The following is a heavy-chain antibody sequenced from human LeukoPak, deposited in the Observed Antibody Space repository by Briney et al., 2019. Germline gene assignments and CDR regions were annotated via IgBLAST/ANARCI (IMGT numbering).Heavy chain of an antibody. CDR1: GYTFTGYY. CDR3: ARVDYYGSGRPFDY. D-gene: IGHD3-10*01. J-gene: IGHJ4*02. Sequence: ASVKVSCKASGYTFTGYYMHWVRQAPGQGLEWMGWISAYNGNTNYAQKLQGRVTMTTDTSTSTAYMELRSLRSDDTAVYYCARVDYYGSGRPFDYWGQGTLVTVSS. V-gene: IGHV1-18*04. CDR2: ISAYNGNT.